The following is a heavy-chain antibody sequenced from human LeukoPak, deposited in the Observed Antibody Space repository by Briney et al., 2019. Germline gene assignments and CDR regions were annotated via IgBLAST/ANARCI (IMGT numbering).Heavy chain of an antibody. CDR1: GFTFSSYS. CDR3: ARGGVGYCSGGSCYLPYFDY. CDR2: ISSSRSTI. Sequence: GGSLRLSCAASGFTFSSYSMNWVRQAPGKGLEWVSYISSSRSTIYYADSVKGRFTVSRDNAKNSLYLQMNSLRAEDTAVYYCARGGVGYCSGGSCYLPYFDYWGQGTLVTVSS. V-gene: IGHV3-48*01. D-gene: IGHD2-15*01. J-gene: IGHJ4*02.